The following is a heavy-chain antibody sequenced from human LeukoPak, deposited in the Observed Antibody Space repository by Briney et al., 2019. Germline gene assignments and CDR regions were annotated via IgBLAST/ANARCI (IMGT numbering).Heavy chain of an antibody. CDR3: ARSVGYCSGGSCDEGY. CDR2: IYHSGST. D-gene: IGHD2-15*01. J-gene: IGHJ4*02. V-gene: IGHV4-38-2*01. Sequence: SETLSLTCAVSGYSISSGYYWGWIRQPPGKGLEWIGSIYHSGSTYCNPSLKSRVTISVDTSKNQFSLKLSSVTAADTAVYYCARSVGYCSGGSCDEGYWGQGTLVTVSS. CDR1: GYSISSGYY.